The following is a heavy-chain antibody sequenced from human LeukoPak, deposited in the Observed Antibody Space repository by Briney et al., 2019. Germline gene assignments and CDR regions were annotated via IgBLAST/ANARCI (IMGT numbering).Heavy chain of an antibody. V-gene: IGHV3-30-3*01. D-gene: IGHD3-3*01. CDR3: ASKVYVLRFLEWLSPPDY. CDR1: GFTFSSYA. Sequence: GGSLRLSCAASGFTFSSYAMHWVRQAPGKGLEWVAVISYDGSNKYYADSVKGRFTISRDNSKNTLYLQMNSLRAEDTAVYYCASKVYVLRFLEWLSPPDYWGQGTLVTVSS. CDR2: ISYDGSNK. J-gene: IGHJ4*02.